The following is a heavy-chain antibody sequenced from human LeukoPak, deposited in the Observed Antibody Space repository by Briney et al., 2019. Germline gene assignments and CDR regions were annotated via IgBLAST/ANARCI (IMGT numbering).Heavy chain of an antibody. CDR1: GGSISSFY. Sequence: PSETLSLTCTVSGGSISSFYWSWIRQPPGKGLEWIGYIHYSGSTNYNTSLKSRVTISVDTSKNQFSLKLSSVTAADTAVYYCARDDGRGAFEIWGQGTMVTVSS. D-gene: IGHD3/OR15-3a*01. CDR3: ARDDGRGAFEI. V-gene: IGHV4-59*01. J-gene: IGHJ3*02. CDR2: IHYSGST.